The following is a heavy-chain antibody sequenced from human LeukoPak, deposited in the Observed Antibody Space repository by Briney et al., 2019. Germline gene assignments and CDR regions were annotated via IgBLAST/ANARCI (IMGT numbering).Heavy chain of an antibody. J-gene: IGHJ4*02. CDR3: ATTVVLMVFDY. V-gene: IGHV3-23*01. CDR1: GFTFSSYA. D-gene: IGHD3-22*01. CDR2: ISGSGGST. Sequence: GGPLRLSCAASGFTFSSYAMSWVRQAPGKGLEWVSTISGSGGSTYCADSVKGRFTISRDNSKNTLYLQMNSLRAEDTAVYYCATTVVLMVFDYWGQGTLVIVSS.